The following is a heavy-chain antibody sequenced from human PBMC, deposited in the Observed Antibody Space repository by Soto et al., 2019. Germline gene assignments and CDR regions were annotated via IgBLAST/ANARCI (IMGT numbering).Heavy chain of an antibody. CDR2: IYYSGST. CDR3: TRRYWSYLDN. V-gene: IGHV4-59*08. CDR1: GRSISISY. D-gene: IGHD1-20*01. Sequence: SETVSLTCTVSGRSISISYWSWIRQPLGKGLEWIGYIYYSGSTNYNPSLKSRVTISVDTSTNPFSLKLRSVTAADTAVYYCTRRYWSYLDNWGQEALLPISS. J-gene: IGHJ4*02.